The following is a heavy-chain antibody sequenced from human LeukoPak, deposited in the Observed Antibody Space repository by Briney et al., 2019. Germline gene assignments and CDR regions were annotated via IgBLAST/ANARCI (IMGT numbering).Heavy chain of an antibody. V-gene: IGHV4-59*01. J-gene: IGHJ4*02. CDR2: IYYSGST. CDR1: GGSIGSYY. Sequence: SETLSLTCTVSGGSIGSYYWSWIRQPPGKGLEWIGYIYYSGSTNYNPSPKSRVTISVDTSKNQFSLKLSSVTAADTAVYYCASIDDSSGYRLGYWGQGTLVTVSS. D-gene: IGHD3-22*01. CDR3: ASIDDSSGYRLGY.